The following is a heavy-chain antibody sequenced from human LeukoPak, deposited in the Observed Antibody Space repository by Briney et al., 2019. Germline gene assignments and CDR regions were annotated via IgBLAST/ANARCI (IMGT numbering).Heavy chain of an antibody. CDR3: ARECSSSWLGYYYYYMDV. Sequence: PGGSLRLSCAASGFTFSSYAMHWVRQAPGKGLEWVAVISYDGSNKYYADSVKGRFTISRDNSKNTLYLQMNSLRAEDTAVYYCARECSSSWLGYYYYYMDVWGKGTTVTVSS. CDR2: ISYDGSNK. D-gene: IGHD6-13*01. CDR1: GFTFSSYA. J-gene: IGHJ6*03. V-gene: IGHV3-30*04.